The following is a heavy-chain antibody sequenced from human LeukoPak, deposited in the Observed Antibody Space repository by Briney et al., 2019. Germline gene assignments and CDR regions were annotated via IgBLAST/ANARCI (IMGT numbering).Heavy chain of an antibody. CDR2: INHSGST. CDR1: GGSFSGYY. Sequence: SETLSLTCAAYGGSFSGYYWSWIRQPPGKGLEWIGEINHSGSTNYNPSLKSRVTISVDTSKNQFSLKLSSVTAADTAVYYRARHGSGHDYWGQGTLVTVSS. CDR3: ARHGSGHDY. D-gene: IGHD3-10*01. J-gene: IGHJ4*02. V-gene: IGHV4-34*01.